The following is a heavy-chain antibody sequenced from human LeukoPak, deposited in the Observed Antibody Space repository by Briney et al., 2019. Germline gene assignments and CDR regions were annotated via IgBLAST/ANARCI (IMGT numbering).Heavy chain of an antibody. J-gene: IGHJ4*02. Sequence: ESSETLSLTCAVSGYSISSGYYWGWIRQPPGKGLGWIGNIYHSGSTYYNPSRKSRVTISVDPSKNQFSLKVSSVTAEDTAVYYCAREIIEVPGTFDYWGRGTLVTVSS. CDR2: IYHSGST. CDR3: AREIIEVPGTFDY. CDR1: GYSISSGYY. D-gene: IGHD6-19*01. V-gene: IGHV4-38-2*02.